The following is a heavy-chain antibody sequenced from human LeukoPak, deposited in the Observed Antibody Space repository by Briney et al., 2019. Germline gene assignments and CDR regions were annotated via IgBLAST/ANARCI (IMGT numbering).Heavy chain of an antibody. CDR1: GFTFSSYA. V-gene: IGHV3-30*04. Sequence: GGSLRLSCAASGFTFSSYAMHWVRQAPGKGLEWVAVISYDGSNKYYADSVKGRFTISRDNSKNTLYLQMNSLRAEDTAVYYCASMGSVGAFDIWGQGTMVTVS. CDR2: ISYDGSNK. CDR3: ASMGSVGAFDI. D-gene: IGHD2-15*01. J-gene: IGHJ3*02.